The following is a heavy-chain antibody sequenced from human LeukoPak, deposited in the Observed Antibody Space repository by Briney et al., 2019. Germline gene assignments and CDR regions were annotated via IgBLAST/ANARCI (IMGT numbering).Heavy chain of an antibody. V-gene: IGHV3-20*04. CDR3: ARDYYGDLDY. J-gene: IGHJ4*02. D-gene: IGHD4-17*01. CDR1: GFTFDDYG. Sequence: GGSLRLSCAASGFTFDDYGMSWVRQAPGKGLEWVSGINWNGGSTGYADSVKGRFTISRDNAKNSLYLQMNSLKTEDTAVYYCARDYYGDLDYWGQGTLVTVSS. CDR2: INWNGGST.